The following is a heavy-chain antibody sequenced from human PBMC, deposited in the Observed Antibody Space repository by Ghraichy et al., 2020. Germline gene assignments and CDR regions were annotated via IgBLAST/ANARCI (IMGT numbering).Heavy chain of an antibody. CDR2: ISSSSTI. J-gene: IGHJ4*02. CDR1: GFTFSSYS. Sequence: GGSLRLSCAASGFTFSSYSMNWVRQAPGKGLEWVSYISSSSTIYYADSVKGRFTISRDNAKNSLYLQMNSLRAEDTAVYYCAREREVAGWVFDYWGQGTLVTVSS. D-gene: IGHD6-19*01. V-gene: IGHV3-48*01. CDR3: AREREVAGWVFDY.